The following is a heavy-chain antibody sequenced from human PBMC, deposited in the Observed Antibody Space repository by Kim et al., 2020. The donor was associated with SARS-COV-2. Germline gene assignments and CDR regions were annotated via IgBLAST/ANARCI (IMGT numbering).Heavy chain of an antibody. CDR3: ARVRAVAGTYESGWFDP. CDR1: GFTFDDYG. Sequence: GGSLRLSCAASGFTFDDYGMSWVRQAPGKGLEWVSGINWNGGSTGYADSVKGRFTISRDNAKNSLYLQMNSLRAEDTALYHCARVRAVAGTYESGWFDPWGQGTLVTVSS. J-gene: IGHJ5*02. CDR2: INWNGGST. D-gene: IGHD6-19*01. V-gene: IGHV3-20*01.